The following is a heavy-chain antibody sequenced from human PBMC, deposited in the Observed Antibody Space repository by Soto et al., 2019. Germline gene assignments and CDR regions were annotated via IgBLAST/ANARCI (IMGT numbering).Heavy chain of an antibody. Sequence: QVQLQESGPGLVKPSQTLSLTCTVSGSSISSGDYYWSWIRQPPGKGLEWIGYIYYSGSTYYNPSLKSRVTISVDTSKNQFSLKLSSVTAADTAVYYCARLYHDFWSGYPDPHYFDYWGQGTLVTVSS. V-gene: IGHV4-30-4*01. CDR1: GSSISSGDYY. CDR2: IYYSGST. J-gene: IGHJ4*02. D-gene: IGHD3-3*01. CDR3: ARLYHDFWSGYPDPHYFDY.